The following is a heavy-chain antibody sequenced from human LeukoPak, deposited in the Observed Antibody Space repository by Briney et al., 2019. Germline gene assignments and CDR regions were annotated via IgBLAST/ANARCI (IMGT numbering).Heavy chain of an antibody. CDR1: GFTFSSYG. J-gene: IGHJ4*02. D-gene: IGHD3-16*02. CDR3: AKERPSIWGSYRYTANYFDY. CDR2: IKQDGGEA. Sequence: PGGSLRLSCAASGFTFSSYGMHWVRQAPGKGLEWVANIKQDGGEAYNVDSVKGRFTISRDNAKNSLSLQMNSLRAEDTAVYYCAKERPSIWGSYRYTANYFDYWGQGTLVTVSS. V-gene: IGHV3-7*03.